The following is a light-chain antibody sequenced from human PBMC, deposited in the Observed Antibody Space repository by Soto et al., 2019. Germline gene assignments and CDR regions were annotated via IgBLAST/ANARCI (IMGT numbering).Light chain of an antibody. CDR2: GAS. V-gene: IGKV3-15*01. CDR3: QQYNNWPPL. CDR1: QSVSSN. Sequence: EIVMTQSPATLSVSPGERATLSCRASQSVSSNLAWYQQKPGQAPRLLIYGASTRANGIPARFSGSGSGTEFTLTISSLQSEDFAVYCCQQYNNWPPLFGQGTKLEIK. J-gene: IGKJ2*01.